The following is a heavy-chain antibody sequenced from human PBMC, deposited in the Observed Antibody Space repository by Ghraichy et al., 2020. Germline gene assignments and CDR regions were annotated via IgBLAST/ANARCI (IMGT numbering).Heavy chain of an antibody. CDR1: GFSFSNYN. CDR3: ARVRSTAMGLDY. CDR2: ISGSGRTL. Sequence: GGSLRLSCAASGFSFSNYNMNWVRQAPGKGLEWVSYISGSGRTLYYADSVKGRFTISRDNAKNSLYLQVNSLKDEDTAVYFCARVRSTAMGLDYWGQGTLVTVSS. J-gene: IGHJ4*02. D-gene: IGHD5-18*01. V-gene: IGHV3-48*02.